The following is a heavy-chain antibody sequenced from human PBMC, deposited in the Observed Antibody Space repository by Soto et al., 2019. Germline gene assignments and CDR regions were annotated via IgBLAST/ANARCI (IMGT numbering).Heavy chain of an antibody. CDR3: ARRAIVVVPAAAGGWFDP. CDR1: GGSISSGGYS. D-gene: IGHD2-2*01. Sequence: KPSETLSLTCAVSGGSISSGGYSWSWIRQPPGKGLEWIGYIYHSGSTYYNPSLKSRVTISVDRSKNQFSLKLSSVTAADTAVYYCARRAIVVVPAAAGGWFDPWGQGTLVTVSS. CDR2: IYHSGST. V-gene: IGHV4-30-2*01. J-gene: IGHJ5*02.